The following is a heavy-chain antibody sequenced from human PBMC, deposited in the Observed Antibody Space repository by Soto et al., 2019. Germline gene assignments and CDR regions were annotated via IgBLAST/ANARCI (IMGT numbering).Heavy chain of an antibody. CDR2: INSDGSIT. J-gene: IGHJ5*02. V-gene: IGHV3-74*01. CDR3: AKGYDFWSGYYTS. Sequence: PGGSLRLSCAASGFTFSSYWMHWVRQAPGKGLVWVSRINSDGSITSYADSVKGRFTISRDNAKNTLYLQMNSLRAEDTAVYYCAKGYDFWSGYYTSWGQGTLVTVSS. CDR1: GFTFSSYW. D-gene: IGHD3-3*01.